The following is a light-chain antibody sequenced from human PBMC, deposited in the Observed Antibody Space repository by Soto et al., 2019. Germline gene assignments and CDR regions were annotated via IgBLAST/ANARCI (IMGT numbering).Light chain of an antibody. Sequence: QAVVTQPASVSGSPGQSITISCTGTSSDVGGYNYVSWYQQHPGKAPKLLIYEVSYRPSGVSARFSGSKFQNTASLTISGLQAEDEADYYCSSFRTGSVVLFGGGTKVTVL. CDR1: SSDVGGYNY. J-gene: IGLJ3*02. CDR2: EVS. CDR3: SSFRTGSVVL. V-gene: IGLV2-14*01.